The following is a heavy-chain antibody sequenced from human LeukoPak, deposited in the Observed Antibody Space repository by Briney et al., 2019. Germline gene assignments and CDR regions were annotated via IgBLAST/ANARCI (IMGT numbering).Heavy chain of an antibody. J-gene: IGHJ4*02. CDR3: AREVRPMVRGVIYPNFDY. CDR1: GGSISSYY. CDR2: IYYSGST. D-gene: IGHD3-10*01. Sequence: PSETLSLTCTVSGGSISSYYWSWIRQPPGKGLEWIGYIYYSGSTNYNPSLKSRVTISVDTSKNQFSLQLNSVTPEDTAVYYCAREVRPMVRGVIYPNFDYWGQGTLVTVSS. V-gene: IGHV4-59*12.